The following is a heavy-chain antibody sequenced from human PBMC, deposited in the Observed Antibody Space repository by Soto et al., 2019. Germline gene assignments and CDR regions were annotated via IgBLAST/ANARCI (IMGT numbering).Heavy chain of an antibody. CDR1: GGSFRGYY. V-gene: IGHV4-34*01. J-gene: IGHJ6*03. Sequence: SETLSLTCTVSGGSFRGYYWSWIRQPPGKGLEWIGEINHSGSTNYNPSLKSRVTISVDTSKNQFSLKLSSVTAADTAVYYCAIRTTVTTGFMDVWGKGTTVTVSS. CDR2: INHSGST. CDR3: AIRTTVTTGFMDV. D-gene: IGHD4-4*01.